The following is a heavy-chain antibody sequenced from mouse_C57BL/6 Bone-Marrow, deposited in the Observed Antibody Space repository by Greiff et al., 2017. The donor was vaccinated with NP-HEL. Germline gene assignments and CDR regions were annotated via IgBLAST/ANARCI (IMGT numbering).Heavy chain of an antibody. V-gene: IGHV5-16*01. D-gene: IGHD2-1*01. CDR2: INYDGSST. CDR3: AREGHGNLFAY. J-gene: IGHJ3*01. Sequence: EVKVVESEGGLVQPGSSMKLSCTASGFTFSDYYMAWVRQVPEKGLEWVANINYDGSSTYYLDSLKSRFIISRDNAKNILYLQMSSLKSEDTATYYCAREGHGNLFAYWGQGTLVTVSA. CDR1: GFTFSDYY.